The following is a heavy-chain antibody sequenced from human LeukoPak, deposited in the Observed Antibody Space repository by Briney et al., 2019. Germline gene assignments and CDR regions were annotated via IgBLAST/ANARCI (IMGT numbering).Heavy chain of an antibody. J-gene: IGHJ6*03. CDR2: FSGSGGST. CDR1: GFTFSSYA. CDR3: ASLSSSSDYYYYYYMDV. V-gene: IGHV3-23*01. D-gene: IGHD6-6*01. Sequence: GGSLRLSCAASGFTFSSYAMSWVRQAPGKGLECISGFSGSGGSTYYADSVKGRFTISRDNSKNTLYLQMNSLRAEDTAVYYCASLSSSSDYYYYYYMDVWGKGTTVTVSS.